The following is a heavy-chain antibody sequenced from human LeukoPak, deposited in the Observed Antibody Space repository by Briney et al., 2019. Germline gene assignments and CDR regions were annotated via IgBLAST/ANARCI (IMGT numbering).Heavy chain of an antibody. CDR2: INPNSGGT. D-gene: IGHD3-22*01. V-gene: IGHV1-2*02. Sequence: ASVKVSRKGAGYTFTGYEMHRVREAPGQGLEWMGWINPNSGGTNYAQKFQGRVTMTRDTSISTAYMELSRLRSDDTAVYYCARDGVGYYDSSGYYFFQHWGQGTLVTVSS. J-gene: IGHJ1*01. CDR3: ARDGVGYYDSSGYYFFQH. CDR1: GYTFTGYE.